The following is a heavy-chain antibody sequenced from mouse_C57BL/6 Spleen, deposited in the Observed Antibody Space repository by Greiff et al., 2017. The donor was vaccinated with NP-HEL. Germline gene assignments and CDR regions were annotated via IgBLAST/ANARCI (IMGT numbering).Heavy chain of an antibody. CDR3: AKRSSDFDV. CDR1: GYTFTSYA. Sequence: QVQLKESGPELVKPGASVKLSCKASGYTFTSYAINWVKQRPGQGLEWIGWIYPRDGSTKYNEKFKGKATLTVDTSSSTAYMERHSLTSEDSAVYFCAKRSSDFDVWGTGTTVTVSS. J-gene: IGHJ1*03. CDR2: IYPRDGST. V-gene: IGHV1-85*01.